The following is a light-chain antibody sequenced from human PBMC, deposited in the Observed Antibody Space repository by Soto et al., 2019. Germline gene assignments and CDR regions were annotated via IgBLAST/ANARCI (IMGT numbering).Light chain of an antibody. Sequence: EIVLTQSPSALCCSPLERGTLSCRASQSVSSYLAWYQQKPGQAPRLLIYDASNRATGIPARFSGSGSGTDFTLTISSLEPEDFAVYYCQQRSNWQGTFGQGTKVDIK. J-gene: IGKJ1*01. CDR3: QQRSNWQGT. CDR1: QSVSSY. V-gene: IGKV3-11*01. CDR2: DAS.